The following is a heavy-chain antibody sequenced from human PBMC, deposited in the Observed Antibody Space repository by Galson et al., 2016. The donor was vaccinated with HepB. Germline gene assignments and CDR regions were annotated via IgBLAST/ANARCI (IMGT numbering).Heavy chain of an antibody. Sequence: SLRLSCAASGFTFSNYAMSWVRQAPGKGLEWVSGINDGGSRAYYADSVKGRFTISRDDSKNTLYLQMHSLRVEDTAVYYCAKETAAEGIPLFDYWGQGTLVTVSS. V-gene: IGHV3-23*01. CDR2: INDGGSRA. CDR1: GFTFSNYA. J-gene: IGHJ4*02. CDR3: AKETAAEGIPLFDY. D-gene: IGHD6-13*01.